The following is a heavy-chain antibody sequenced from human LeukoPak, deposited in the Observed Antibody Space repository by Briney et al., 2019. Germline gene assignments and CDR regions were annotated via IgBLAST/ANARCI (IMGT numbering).Heavy chain of an antibody. Sequence: ASVKVSCKASGYTFTTYGVNWVRQAPGQGLEWMGWINTNTGNPTYAQGFTGRFVFSLDTSVSTAYLQISSLKAEDTGVYFCARPGVTGGPASDYWGQGTAVTVS. CDR2: INTNTGNP. CDR1: GYTFTTYG. J-gene: IGHJ4*02. V-gene: IGHV7-4-1*02. CDR3: ARPGVTGGPASDY. D-gene: IGHD3-10*01.